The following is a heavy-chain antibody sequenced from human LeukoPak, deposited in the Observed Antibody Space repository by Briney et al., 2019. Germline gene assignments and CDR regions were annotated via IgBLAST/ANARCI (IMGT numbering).Heavy chain of an antibody. J-gene: IGHJ4*02. CDR3: ASSTGDRDY. D-gene: IGHD7-27*01. V-gene: IGHV3-21*01. Sequence: GGSLRLSCVASGFTFSSYSMNWVRQAPGKGLEWVSYISGSSTYIYYVDSLKGRFTISRDNAKNSLYLQMNSLRVEDTAVYYCASSTGDRDYWGQGTLVNVSS. CDR1: GFTFSSYS. CDR2: ISGSSTYI.